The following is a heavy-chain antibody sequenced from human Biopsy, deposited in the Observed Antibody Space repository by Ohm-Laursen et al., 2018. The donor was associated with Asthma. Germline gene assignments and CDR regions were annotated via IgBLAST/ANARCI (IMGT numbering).Heavy chain of an antibody. Sequence: SLRLSCAASGFTVSRDHMSWVRQAPGKDLEWVSVIYSGGTSDTADSVRGRFTISRDFYKNTLYLQMDSLRAEDTAVYYCARGDSSGWSHYYFDYWGQGTLVTVSS. CDR2: IYSGGTS. CDR3: ARGDSSGWSHYYFDY. V-gene: IGHV3-53*01. CDR1: GFTVSRDH. D-gene: IGHD6-19*01. J-gene: IGHJ4*02.